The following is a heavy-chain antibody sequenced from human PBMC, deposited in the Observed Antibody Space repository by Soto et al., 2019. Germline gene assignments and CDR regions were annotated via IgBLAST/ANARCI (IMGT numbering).Heavy chain of an antibody. J-gene: IGHJ6*03. CDR1: GFTFTSSA. CDR2: MNANSGNT. CDR3: ARGLRGITIFGVVITPLYYYMDV. Sequence: ASVKVSCKASGFTFTSSAMRWVRQARGQRLEWIGWMNANSGNTGYAQKFQGRVTMTRNTSISTAYMELSSLRSEDTAVYYCARGLRGITIFGVVITPLYYYMDVWGKGTTVTVSS. D-gene: IGHD3-3*01. V-gene: IGHV1-8*02.